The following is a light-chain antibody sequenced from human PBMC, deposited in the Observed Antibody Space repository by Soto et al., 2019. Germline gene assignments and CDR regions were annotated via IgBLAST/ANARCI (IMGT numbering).Light chain of an antibody. J-gene: IGLJ2*01. Sequence: QSVLTQPASVSGSPGQSITISCTGTSSDVGGYNSVSWYQQHPGKAPKLMIYDVSHRPSGVSDRFSGSKSGNTAALTISGLQAEGEADYYCSSYTSSSLLVFGGGTKLTVL. CDR3: SSYTSSSLLV. V-gene: IGLV2-14*01. CDR2: DVS. CDR1: SSDVGGYNS.